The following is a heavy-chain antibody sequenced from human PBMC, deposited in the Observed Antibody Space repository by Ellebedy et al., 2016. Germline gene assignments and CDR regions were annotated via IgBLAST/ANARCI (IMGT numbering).Heavy chain of an antibody. CDR3: ARGAIVATIYYYYYMDV. CDR1: GYTFTSYA. J-gene: IGHJ6*03. V-gene: IGHV1-3*01. CDR2: INAGNGNT. Sequence: ASVKVSCKASGYTFTSYAMHWVRQAPGQRLEWMGWINAGNGNTKYSQKFQGRVTITRDTSASTAYMELSSLRSEDTAVYYCARGAIVATIYYYYYMDVWGKGTTVTVSS. D-gene: IGHD5-12*01.